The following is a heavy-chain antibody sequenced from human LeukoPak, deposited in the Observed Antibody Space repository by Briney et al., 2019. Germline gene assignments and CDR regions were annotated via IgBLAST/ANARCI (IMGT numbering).Heavy chain of an antibody. CDR2: ISSSSSYI. Sequence: GGSLRLSCAASGFTFSSYSMNWVRQAPGKGLEWVSSISSSSSYIYYADSVKGRFTISRDNAKNSLYLQMNSLRAEDTAVYYCARDKRQQLVHNFDYWGQGTLVTV. D-gene: IGHD6-13*01. CDR3: ARDKRQQLVHNFDY. J-gene: IGHJ4*02. CDR1: GFTFSSYS. V-gene: IGHV3-21*01.